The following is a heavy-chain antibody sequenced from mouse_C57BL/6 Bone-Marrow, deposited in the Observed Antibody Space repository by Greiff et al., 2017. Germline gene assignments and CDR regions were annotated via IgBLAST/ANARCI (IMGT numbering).Heavy chain of an antibody. CDR2: IHPNSGST. J-gene: IGHJ3*01. CDR1: GYTFTSYW. V-gene: IGHV1-64*01. D-gene: IGHD2-5*01. Sequence: QVQLQQSGAELVKPGASVKLSCKASGYTFTSYWMHWVKQRPGQGLEWIGMIHPNSGSTNYNEKFKSKATLTVDKSSSTAYMQLSSLTSEDSAVYYCARCGSNYAWFAYWGQGTLVTVSA. CDR3: ARCGSNYAWFAY.